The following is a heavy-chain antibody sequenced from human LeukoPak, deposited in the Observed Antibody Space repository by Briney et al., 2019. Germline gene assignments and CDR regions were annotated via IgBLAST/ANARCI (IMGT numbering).Heavy chain of an antibody. J-gene: IGHJ3*02. D-gene: IGHD2-8*01. Sequence: PSETLSLTCTVSGGSISSYYWSWIRQPAGKGLEWIGRIYTSGSTNYNPSLKSRVTMSVDTSKNQFSLKLSSVTAADTAVYYCARDLGYCTNGVCYRDAFDIWGQGTMVTVSS. CDR1: GGSISSYY. CDR3: ARDLGYCTNGVCYRDAFDI. V-gene: IGHV4-4*07. CDR2: IYTSGST.